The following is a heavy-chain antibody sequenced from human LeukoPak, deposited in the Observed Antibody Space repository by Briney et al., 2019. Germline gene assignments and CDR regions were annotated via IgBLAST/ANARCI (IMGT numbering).Heavy chain of an antibody. Sequence: SETLSLTCAVYGGSFSGYYWSWIRQPPGKGLEWIGEINHSGSTNYNPSLKSRVTISVDTSKNQFSLELSFVTAADTAVYYCARGIGPDIVVVPAALYGMDVWGQGTTVTVSS. CDR2: INHSGST. V-gene: IGHV4-34*01. CDR3: ARGIGPDIVVVPAALYGMDV. D-gene: IGHD2-2*01. J-gene: IGHJ6*02. CDR1: GGSFSGYY.